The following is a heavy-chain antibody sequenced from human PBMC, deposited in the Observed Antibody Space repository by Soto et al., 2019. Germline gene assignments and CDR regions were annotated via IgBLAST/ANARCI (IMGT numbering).Heavy chain of an antibody. CDR2: VYHSGTT. Sequence: PSETLSLTCTVSGFSISNYYWSWIRQSPGKGPEWIGYVYHSGTTNYNPSLESRVTMSLDTSKNTLYLQMNSLRAEDTAVYYCARDLSGYGYDYWGQGTLVTVSS. V-gene: IGHV4-59*12. J-gene: IGHJ4*02. D-gene: IGHD5-18*01. CDR3: ARDLSGYGYDY. CDR1: GFSISNYY.